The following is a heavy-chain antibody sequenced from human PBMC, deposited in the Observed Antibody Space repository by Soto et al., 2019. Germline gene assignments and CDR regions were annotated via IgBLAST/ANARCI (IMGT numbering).Heavy chain of an antibody. D-gene: IGHD3-10*01. CDR2: IIPIFGTA. CDR3: ARGLSGRTMVPHYYYGMDV. J-gene: IGHJ6*02. Sequence: QVQLVQSGAEVKKPGSSVKVSCKASGGTFSSYAISWVRQAPGQGLEWMGGIIPIFGTANYAQKFQGSVTITADESTSTAYMELSSLRSEDTAVHYCARGLSGRTMVPHYYYGMDVWGQGTTVTVSS. CDR1: GGTFSSYA. V-gene: IGHV1-69*01.